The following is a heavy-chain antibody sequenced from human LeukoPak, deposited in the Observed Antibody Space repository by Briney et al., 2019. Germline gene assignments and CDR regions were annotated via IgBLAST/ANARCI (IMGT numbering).Heavy chain of an antibody. CDR3: AINSLGDSSGYDY. V-gene: IGHV4-59*08. Sequence: SEILXLTCTVSGGSISSYYWSWIRQPPGKGLEXIGYIYYSGSTNYNPSLKSRVTISADTSKNQFSLKLSSVTAADTAVYYCAINSLGDSSGYDYWGQGTLVTVSS. D-gene: IGHD3-22*01. J-gene: IGHJ4*02. CDR2: IYYSGST. CDR1: GGSISSYY.